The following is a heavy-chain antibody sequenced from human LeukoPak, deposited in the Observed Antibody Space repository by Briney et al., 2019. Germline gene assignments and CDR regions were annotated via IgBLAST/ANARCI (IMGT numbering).Heavy chain of an antibody. Sequence: ASVKVSCKASGYTFTGYYMHWVRQAPGQGLEWMGWINPKSGGTKYAQKFQGRVTMTRDTSISTAYMELSSLKSDDTAVYYCTRDGGNSGFDYWGRGALVTVSS. CDR1: GYTFTGYY. D-gene: IGHD4-23*01. CDR2: INPKSGGT. V-gene: IGHV1-2*02. J-gene: IGHJ4*02. CDR3: TRDGGNSGFDY.